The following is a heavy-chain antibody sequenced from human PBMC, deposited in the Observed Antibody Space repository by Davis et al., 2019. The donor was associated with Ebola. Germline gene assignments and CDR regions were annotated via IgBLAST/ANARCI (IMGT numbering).Heavy chain of an antibody. D-gene: IGHD3-10*01. Sequence: SETLSLTCAVYGGSFSGYYWSWIRQPPGKGLEWIGEINHSGRTNYNPSLKGRVTISVDTSKNQFSLKLSSVTAADTAVYYCARAVGRGAWFDPWGQGTLVTVSS. CDR3: ARAVGRGAWFDP. CDR2: INHSGRT. J-gene: IGHJ5*02. CDR1: GGSFSGYY. V-gene: IGHV4-34*01.